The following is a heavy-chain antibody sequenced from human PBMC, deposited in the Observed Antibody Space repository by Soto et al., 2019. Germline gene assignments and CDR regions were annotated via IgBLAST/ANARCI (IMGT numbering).Heavy chain of an antibody. CDR3: ASHYDMWSGFLSPVDY. Sequence: PGGSLRLSCAASGYTFSDYYMSWIRQAPGKGLEWISYIDTSGTKIYYADSVEGRFTITRDNAKNSLYLEMNSLRDEDTAVYYCASHYDMWSGFLSPVDYWGQGTLVTVSS. D-gene: IGHD3-3*01. V-gene: IGHV3-11*01. J-gene: IGHJ4*02. CDR1: GYTFSDYY. CDR2: IDTSGTKI.